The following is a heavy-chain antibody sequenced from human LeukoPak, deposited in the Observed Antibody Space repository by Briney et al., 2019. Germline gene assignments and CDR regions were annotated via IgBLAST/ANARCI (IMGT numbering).Heavy chain of an antibody. CDR1: GFTFSSYS. Sequence: GGSLRLSCAASGFTFSSYSTNWVRQAPGKGLEWVSYISSSSSTIYYADSVKGRFTISRDNAKNSLYLQMNSLRAEDTAVYYCARVRFYCSGGSCYPLTAFDIWGQGTMVTVSS. CDR3: ARVRFYCSGGSCYPLTAFDI. J-gene: IGHJ3*02. D-gene: IGHD2-15*01. V-gene: IGHV3-48*01. CDR2: ISSSSSTI.